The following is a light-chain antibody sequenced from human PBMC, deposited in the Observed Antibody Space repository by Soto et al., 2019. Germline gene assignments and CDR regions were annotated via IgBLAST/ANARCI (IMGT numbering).Light chain of an antibody. V-gene: IGLV2-14*01. CDR1: SCDVGGYNY. CDR3: SSYTSSSTLPVV. Sequence: QSVLTQPASVSGSPGQSIAISCSGTSCDVGGYNYVSWYQQHPGKAPKLMIYDVSNRPSGVSNRFSGSKSGNTASLTISGLQAQHEADYYCSSYTSSSTLPVVFGGGTKLTVL. J-gene: IGLJ2*01. CDR2: DVS.